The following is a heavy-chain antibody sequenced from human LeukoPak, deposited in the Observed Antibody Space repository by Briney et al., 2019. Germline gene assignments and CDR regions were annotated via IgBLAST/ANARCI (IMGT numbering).Heavy chain of an antibody. D-gene: IGHD3-10*01. J-gene: IGHJ6*02. Sequence: SGTLSLTCAVSGGSISSSNWWSWVRQPPGKGLEWIGEIYHSGSTNYNPSLKSRVTISVDKSKNQFSLKLSSVTAADTAVYYCARELWFGELLSYYGMDVWGQGTTVTVSS. V-gene: IGHV4-4*02. CDR2: IYHSGST. CDR3: ARELWFGELLSYYGMDV. CDR1: GGSISSSNW.